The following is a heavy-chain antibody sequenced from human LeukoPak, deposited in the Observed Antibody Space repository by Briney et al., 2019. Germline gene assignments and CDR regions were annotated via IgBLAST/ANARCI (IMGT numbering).Heavy chain of an antibody. CDR1: GGSFSGYY. CDR2: INHSGST. CDR3: AIGPVGNYGDYLADY. Sequence: SETLSLTCAVYGGSFSGYYWSWIRQPPGKGLEWIGEINHSGSTNYNPSLKSRVTISVDTSKNQFSLKLSSVTAADTAVYYCAIGPVGNYGDYLADYWGQGTLVTVSS. D-gene: IGHD4-17*01. V-gene: IGHV4-34*01. J-gene: IGHJ4*02.